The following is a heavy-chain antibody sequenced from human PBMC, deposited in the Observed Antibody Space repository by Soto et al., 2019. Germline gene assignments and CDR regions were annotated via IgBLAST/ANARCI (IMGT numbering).Heavy chain of an antibody. J-gene: IGHJ6*02. Sequence: SETLSLTCAASGDSISSSNWWTWVRQPPGKGLEWLGDIYHTGITNYNPSLKSRVTILVDKSKNQFSLKLTAVTAADTAVYYCARYSAAGLYYNFGMDVWGQGTTVTVSS. CDR1: GDSISSSNW. D-gene: IGHD6-13*01. CDR3: ARYSAAGLYYNFGMDV. V-gene: IGHV4-4*02. CDR2: IYHTGIT.